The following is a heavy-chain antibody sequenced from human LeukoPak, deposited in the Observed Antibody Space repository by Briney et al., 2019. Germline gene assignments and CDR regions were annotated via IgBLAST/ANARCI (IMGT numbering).Heavy chain of an antibody. D-gene: IGHD6-19*01. CDR3: VQSTGWPGFDY. CDR1: GAPISRFF. V-gene: IGHV4-4*09. J-gene: IGHJ4*02. Sequence: SETLSLICTTSGAPISRFFWSWVRQPPGMGLEWIGNIYNGVPTFFNPSLKSRVSISVDTSKGQFSLQLASVTAADTAVYYCVQSTGWPGFDYWGQGILVTVSS. CDR2: IYNGVPT.